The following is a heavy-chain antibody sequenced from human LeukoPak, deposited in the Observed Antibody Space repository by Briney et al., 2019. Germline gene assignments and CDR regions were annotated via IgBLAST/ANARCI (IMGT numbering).Heavy chain of an antibody. CDR3: ARAYASSWYRNWFDP. Sequence: SETLSLTCTVSGGSIRSSYWSWIRQPPGKGLEWIGYIYYSGSTHYNPSLKSRLTISVDTSKNQFSLKLSSVTAADTAVYYCARAYASSWYRNWFDPWGQGTLVTVSS. CDR1: GGSIRSSY. V-gene: IGHV4-59*08. CDR2: IYYSGST. D-gene: IGHD6-13*01. J-gene: IGHJ5*02.